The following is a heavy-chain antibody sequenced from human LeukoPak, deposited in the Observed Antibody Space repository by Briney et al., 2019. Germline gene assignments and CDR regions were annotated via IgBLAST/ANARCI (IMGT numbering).Heavy chain of an antibody. Sequence: GGSLRLSCAASGFTFSSDAMSWVRQAPGKGLEWVSAISGSGGSTYYADSVKGRFTISRDNSKNTLYLQMNSLRAEDTAVYYCATGLDFWSGYSSADYWGQGTLVTVSS. D-gene: IGHD3-3*01. CDR2: ISGSGGST. J-gene: IGHJ4*02. CDR1: GFTFSSDA. CDR3: ATGLDFWSGYSSADY. V-gene: IGHV3-23*01.